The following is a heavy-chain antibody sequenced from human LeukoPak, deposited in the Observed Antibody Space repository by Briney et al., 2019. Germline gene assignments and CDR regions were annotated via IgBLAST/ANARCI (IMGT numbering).Heavy chain of an antibody. Sequence: GASVKVSCKASGYTFTGYYMHWVRQAPGQGLEWMAMINPSGGSTTYVQKFQGRVTITRDTSTMTVYMELSSLRSEDTAVYYCAREFAAMVPNGFDIWGQGTMVTVSP. J-gene: IGHJ3*02. D-gene: IGHD5-18*01. V-gene: IGHV1-46*01. CDR2: INPSGGST. CDR1: GYTFTGYY. CDR3: AREFAAMVPNGFDI.